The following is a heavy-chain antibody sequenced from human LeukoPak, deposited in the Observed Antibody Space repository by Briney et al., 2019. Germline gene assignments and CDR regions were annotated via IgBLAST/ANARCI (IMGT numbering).Heavy chain of an antibody. CDR1: GGSISSGDYY. V-gene: IGHV4-31*03. J-gene: IGHJ4*02. CDR3: ARGSTLIRGFDY. Sequence: SQTLSLTCTVSGGSISSGDYYWHWIRQHPEKSLEWIGYIFYSGSAYYNPSLKSRVTISVDTSKNQFSLKLSSVTAADTAVYYCARGSTLIRGFDYWGQGTLVTVSS. CDR2: IFYSGSA. D-gene: IGHD3-10*01.